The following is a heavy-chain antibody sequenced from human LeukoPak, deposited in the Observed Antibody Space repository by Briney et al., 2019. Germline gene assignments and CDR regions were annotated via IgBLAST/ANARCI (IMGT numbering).Heavy chain of an antibody. CDR2: IIPTTGLA. V-gene: IGHV1-69*04. CDR1: GYTFTGYY. J-gene: IGHJ4*02. CDR3: ARAPPRLDGYILYY. D-gene: IGHD5-24*01. Sequence: ASVKVSCKASGYTFTGYYLHWVRQAPGQGLEWMGRIIPTTGLASYAQKFQGRDTITADKSTSTAYMELSSLRSEDTAVYYCARAPPRLDGYILYYWGQGTLVTVSS.